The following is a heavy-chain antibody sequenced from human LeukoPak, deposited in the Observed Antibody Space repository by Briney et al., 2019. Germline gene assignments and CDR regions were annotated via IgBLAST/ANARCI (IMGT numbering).Heavy chain of an antibody. J-gene: IGHJ6*02. CDR2: IYHSGST. CDR3: ARAPSSSLLYYYGMDV. Sequence: SETLSLTCTVSGYSINSGYYWGWIRQPPGKGLGWIGSIYHSGSTYYDPSLKSRVTISLDTSKNQFSLKLSSVTAADTAVYYCARAPSSSLLYYYGMDVWGQGTTVTVSS. CDR1: GYSINSGYY. D-gene: IGHD6-13*01. V-gene: IGHV4-38-2*02.